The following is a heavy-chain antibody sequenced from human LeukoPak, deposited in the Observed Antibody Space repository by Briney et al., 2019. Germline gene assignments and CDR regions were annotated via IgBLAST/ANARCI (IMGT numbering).Heavy chain of an antibody. J-gene: IGHJ4*02. Sequence: ASVKVSCKASGYTFINFAINWGRQAPGQRPEWMGWINAGNGNTKYSQKFQGRVTITRDTSASTAYMELSSLTSEDTAVYYCARGPRAAADDYWGQGSLVTVSS. CDR3: ARGPRAAADDY. D-gene: IGHD6-13*01. CDR1: GYTFINFA. V-gene: IGHV1-3*01. CDR2: INAGNGNT.